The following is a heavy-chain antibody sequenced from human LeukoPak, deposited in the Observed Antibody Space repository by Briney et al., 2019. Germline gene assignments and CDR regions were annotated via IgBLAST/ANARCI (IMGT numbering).Heavy chain of an antibody. CDR3: ARIRYYDSSGYYLWYFDY. CDR1: GYSFTSYW. D-gene: IGHD3-22*01. J-gene: IGHJ4*02. V-gene: IGHV5-51*01. Sequence: GESLKISCKGSGYSFTSYWIGWVRQMPGKGLEWMGIIYPGDSDTRYGPSFQGQVTISADKSISTAYLQWSSLRASDTAMYYCARIRYYDSSGYYLWYFDYWGQGTLVTVSS. CDR2: IYPGDSDT.